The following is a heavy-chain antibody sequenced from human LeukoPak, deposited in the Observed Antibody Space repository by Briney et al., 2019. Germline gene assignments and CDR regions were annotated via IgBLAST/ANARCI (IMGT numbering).Heavy chain of an antibody. CDR3: ARSSVDTATKAPGY. D-gene: IGHD5-18*01. Sequence: SETLSLTRAVYGGSFTGYYWSWIRQPPGKGLEWIGEINHSGSTNYNPSLKSRVTISVDTSKNQFSLKLSSVTAADTAVYYCARSSVDTATKAPGYWGQGTLVTVSS. J-gene: IGHJ4*02. V-gene: IGHV4-34*01. CDR1: GGSFTGYY. CDR2: INHSGST.